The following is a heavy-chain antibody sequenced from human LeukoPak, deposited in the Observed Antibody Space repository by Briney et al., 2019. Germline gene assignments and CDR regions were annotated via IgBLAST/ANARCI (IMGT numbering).Heavy chain of an antibody. V-gene: IGHV3-7*03. CDR1: GFTFSTYW. CDR3: ARAVTSTEGY. D-gene: IGHD4-17*01. CDR2: INQDGSGK. J-gene: IGHJ4*02. Sequence: PGGSLRLSCAASGFTFSTYWMTWVRQAPGKGLEWVASINQDGSGKYYVDSVKGRFTISRDNAQKSLYLEMNSLRVEDTAVYYCARAVTSTEGYWGQGTLVTVSS.